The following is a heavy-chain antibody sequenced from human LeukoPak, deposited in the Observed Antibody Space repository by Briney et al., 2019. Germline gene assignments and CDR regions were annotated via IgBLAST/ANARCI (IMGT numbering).Heavy chain of an antibody. CDR3: ARGNYYDSSGYDAFDI. D-gene: IGHD3-22*01. Sequence: ASVKVSCKASGYTFTSYYMHWVRQAPGQGLEWMGVINPSGGSTSYAQKFQGRVTMTRDMSTSTVYMELSSLRSEDTAVYYCARGNYYDSSGYDAFDIWGQGTMVTVSS. V-gene: IGHV1-46*01. J-gene: IGHJ3*02. CDR1: GYTFTSYY. CDR2: INPSGGST.